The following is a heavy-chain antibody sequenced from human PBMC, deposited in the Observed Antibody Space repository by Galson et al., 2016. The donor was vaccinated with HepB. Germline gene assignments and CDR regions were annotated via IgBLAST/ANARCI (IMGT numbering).Heavy chain of an antibody. V-gene: IGHV3-23*01. D-gene: IGHD2-21*01. CDR3: ANGRKSMTRY. CDR2: ISVSGGAR. J-gene: IGHJ4*02. CDR1: EFSLKNYV. Sequence: SLRLSCAASEFSLKNYVMNWVRQAPGKGLEWVSGISVSGGARDYADSVKGRFTVSRDDSKNTVYLQMNSLSAEDTAIYYCANGRKSMTRYWGQGTLVTVSS.